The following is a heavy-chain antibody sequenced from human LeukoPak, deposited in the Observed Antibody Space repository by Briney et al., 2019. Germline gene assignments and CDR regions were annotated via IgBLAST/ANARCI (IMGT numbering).Heavy chain of an antibody. CDR2: ISWNSGSI. J-gene: IGHJ4*02. D-gene: IGHD2-15*01. CDR1: GFTFDDYA. CDR3: AKAGQYCSGGSCYFVGLRLGELSSPFDY. Sequence: GGSLRLSCAASGFTFDDYAMHWVRQAPGKGLEWVSGISWNSGSIGYADSVKGRFTISRDNAKNSLYLQMNSLRAEDTALYYCAKAGQYCSGGSCYFVGLRLGELSSPFDYWGQGTLVTVSS. V-gene: IGHV3-9*01.